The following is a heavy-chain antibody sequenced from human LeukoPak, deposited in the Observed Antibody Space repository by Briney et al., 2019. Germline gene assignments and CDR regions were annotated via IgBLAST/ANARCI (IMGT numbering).Heavy chain of an antibody. J-gene: IGHJ2*01. Sequence: SETLSLTCTASGGSISSYYWSWIRQPPGKGLEWIGYIYYSGSTNYNPSLKSRVTISVDTSKNQFSLKLSSVTAADTAVYYCARGSVITTYWYFDFWGRGTLVTVCS. CDR1: GGSISSYY. CDR3: ARGSVITTYWYFDF. V-gene: IGHV4-59*01. D-gene: IGHD3-22*01. CDR2: IYYSGST.